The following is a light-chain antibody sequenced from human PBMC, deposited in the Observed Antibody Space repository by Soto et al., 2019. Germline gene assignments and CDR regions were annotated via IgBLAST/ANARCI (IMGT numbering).Light chain of an antibody. J-gene: IGKJ1*01. CDR1: QSISSW. Sequence: DIQMPQSPSTLSASVGDRVTITCRASQSISSWLAWYQQKPGKAPTLLIYDASSLESGVPSRFSGSGSGTEFSLTISRLQPDDFATYYGQQYKSYSRTFGQGTKGEIK. V-gene: IGKV1-5*01. CDR2: DAS. CDR3: QQYKSYSRT.